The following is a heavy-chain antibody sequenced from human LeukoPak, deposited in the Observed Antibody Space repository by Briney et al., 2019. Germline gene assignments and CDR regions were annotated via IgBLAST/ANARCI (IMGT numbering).Heavy chain of an antibody. CDR3: ARVVYRWNYGFEGGY. CDR2: INPNSGGT. V-gene: IGHV1-2*02. D-gene: IGHD1-7*01. Sequence: VASVKVSCKASGYSFTGYYMHWVRQAPGQGLEWMGWINPNSGGTNYAQKFQGRVTMTRDTSISTAYMELSRLRSDDTAVYYCARVVYRWNYGFEGGYWGQGTLVTVSS. CDR1: GYSFTGYY. J-gene: IGHJ4*02.